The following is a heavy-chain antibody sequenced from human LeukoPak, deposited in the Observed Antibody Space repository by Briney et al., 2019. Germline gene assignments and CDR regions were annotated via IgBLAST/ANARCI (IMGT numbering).Heavy chain of an antibody. V-gene: IGHV1-46*01. D-gene: IGHD2-2*02. Sequence: ASVKVSCKASGYTFTSYYMHWVRQAPGQGLEWMGIINPSGGSTSYAQKFQGRVTMTRDTSTSTVYMELSSLRSEATAVYYCARDGVAPAAIGANWFDPWGQGTLVTVSS. J-gene: IGHJ5*02. CDR3: ARDGVAPAAIGANWFDP. CDR2: INPSGGST. CDR1: GYTFTSYY.